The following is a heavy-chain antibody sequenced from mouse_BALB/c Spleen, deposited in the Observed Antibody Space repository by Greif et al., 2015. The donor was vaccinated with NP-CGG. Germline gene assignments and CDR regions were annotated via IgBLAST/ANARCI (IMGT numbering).Heavy chain of an antibody. CDR2: IYPGNVNT. V-gene: IGHV1S56*01. Sequence: VQLQQSGPELVKPGASVRISCKASGYTFTSYYIHWVKQRPGQGLEWIGWIYPGNVNTKYNEKFKGKATLTADKSSSTAYMQLNSLTSEDSAVYFCARGGSNYVSYWYFDVWGAETTVTVSS. D-gene: IGHD2-5*01. J-gene: IGHJ1*01. CDR3: ARGGSNYVSYWYFDV. CDR1: GYTFTSYY.